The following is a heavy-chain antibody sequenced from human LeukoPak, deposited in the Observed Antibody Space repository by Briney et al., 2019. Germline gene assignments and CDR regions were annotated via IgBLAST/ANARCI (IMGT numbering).Heavy chain of an antibody. J-gene: IGHJ4*02. Sequence: ASVKVSCKASGYTFTDYYLHWVRQAPGQGLEWMGWINPNSGVTNYAQNFQGRVTVARDTSINTAYLELSSLTSDDTAVYYCARETGYYFDNWGQGTLVTVSS. V-gene: IGHV1-2*02. D-gene: IGHD3-9*01. CDR2: INPNSGVT. CDR3: ARETGYYFDN. CDR1: GYTFTDYY.